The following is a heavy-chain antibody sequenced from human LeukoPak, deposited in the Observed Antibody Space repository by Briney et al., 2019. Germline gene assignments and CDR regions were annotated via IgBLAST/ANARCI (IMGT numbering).Heavy chain of an antibody. V-gene: IGHV4-59*01. J-gene: IGHJ5*02. CDR3: ARSRDSSGYRNNWFDP. Sequence: SETLSLTCTVSDDSISSYYWSWIRQPPGKGLEWIGYIYSSGSTNYNPSLKSRVTMSVDTSKNQFSLKLNSVTAADTAVYYCARSRDSSGYRNNWFDPWGQGTLVTASS. D-gene: IGHD3-22*01. CDR2: IYSSGST. CDR1: DDSISSYY.